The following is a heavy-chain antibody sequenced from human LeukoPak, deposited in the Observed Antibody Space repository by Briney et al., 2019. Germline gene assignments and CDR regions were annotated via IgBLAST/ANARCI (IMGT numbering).Heavy chain of an antibody. CDR1: GFTFSSYA. CDR2: ISGSGGST. CDR3: AKDQKEQLVFSWSDY. Sequence: GGSLRLSCAASGFTFSSYAMSWVRQAPGKGLEWVSAISGSGGSTYYAGSVKGRFTISRDNSKNTLYLQMNSLRAEDTAVYYCAKDQKEQLVFSWSDYWGQGTLVTVSS. J-gene: IGHJ4*02. V-gene: IGHV3-23*01. D-gene: IGHD6-13*01.